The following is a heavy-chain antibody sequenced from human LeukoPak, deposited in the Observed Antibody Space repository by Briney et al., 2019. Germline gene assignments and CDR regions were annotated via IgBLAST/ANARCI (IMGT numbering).Heavy chain of an antibody. D-gene: IGHD4-17*01. CDR2: IYSSGST. CDR3: ARDVYDYGDYTIDY. V-gene: IGHV4-4*07. CDR1: GGSINSYF. Sequence: SETLSLTCTISGGSINSYFWSWIRRPAGKGLEWIGRIYSSGSTNYNSSLKSRVSMSVDTSKNQFSLRLSSVTAADTAVYYCARDVYDYGDYTIDYWGQGTLVTVSS. J-gene: IGHJ4*02.